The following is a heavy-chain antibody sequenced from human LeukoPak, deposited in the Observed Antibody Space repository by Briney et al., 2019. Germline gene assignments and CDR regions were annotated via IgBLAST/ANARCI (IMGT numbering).Heavy chain of an antibody. V-gene: IGHV5-10-1*01. D-gene: IGHD6-13*01. CDR1: GYSFSNYW. CDR3: ARHGGSSWYSFDS. CDR2: IDPSDSYT. J-gene: IGHJ4*02. Sequence: GESLKISCEGFGYSFSNYWITWVRQMPGKGLEWMGRIDPSDSYTNYSPSFQGHVTISVDKSINSAYLQWSTLKASDTAIYYCARHGGSSWYSFDSWGQGTLVIVSS.